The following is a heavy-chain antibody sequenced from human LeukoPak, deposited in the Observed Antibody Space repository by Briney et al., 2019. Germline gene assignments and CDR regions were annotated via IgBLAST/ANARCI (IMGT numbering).Heavy chain of an antibody. D-gene: IGHD3-9*01. Sequence: DPSETLSLTCTVSGASISGSSHYFWGWIRQTPGKGLEWIGSIYYSGSTYYNPSLKSRVTISVDTSKNQFSLKLSSVTAADTAVYYCARDDYDILTDSFRSHVWGKGTTVTVSS. CDR1: GASISGSSHYF. J-gene: IGHJ6*04. CDR3: ARDDYDILTDSFRSHV. V-gene: IGHV4-39*07. CDR2: IYYSGST.